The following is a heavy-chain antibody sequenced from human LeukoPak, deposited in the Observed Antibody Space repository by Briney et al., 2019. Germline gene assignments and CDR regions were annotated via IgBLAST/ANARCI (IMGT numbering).Heavy chain of an antibody. V-gene: IGHV3-66*01. Sequence: GGSLRLSCAASGFTISSSYMSWVRQVPGKGLEWVSCIYGADAIYYADFVKDRFTISRDSNRNILYLQMNSLRADDTAVYYCARGARGAYFDYWGQGTLVTVSS. CDR2: IYGADAI. CDR3: ARGARGAYFDY. D-gene: IGHD4/OR15-4a*01. J-gene: IGHJ4*02. CDR1: GFTISSSY.